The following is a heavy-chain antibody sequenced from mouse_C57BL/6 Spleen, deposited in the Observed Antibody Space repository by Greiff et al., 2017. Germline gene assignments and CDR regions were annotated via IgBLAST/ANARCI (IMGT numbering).Heavy chain of an antibody. J-gene: IGHJ1*03. Sequence: EVQLVESEGGLVQPGSSMKLSCTASGFTFSDYYMAWVRQVPEKGLEWVANINYDGSSTYYLDSLKSRFIISRDNAKNILYLQMSSLKSEDTATYYCARETTMVTTRNFDVWGTGTTVTVSS. V-gene: IGHV5-16*01. CDR3: ARETTMVTTRNFDV. D-gene: IGHD2-2*01. CDR2: INYDGSST. CDR1: GFTFSDYY.